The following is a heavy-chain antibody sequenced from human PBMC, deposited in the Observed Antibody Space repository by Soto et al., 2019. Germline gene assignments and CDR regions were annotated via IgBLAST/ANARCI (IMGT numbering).Heavy chain of an antibody. CDR3: ARVYDIVNGGGSFDI. V-gene: IGHV3-30*03. CDR2: ISYDGSNK. D-gene: IGHD3-9*01. CDR1: GFTFSIYG. J-gene: IGHJ3*02. Sequence: GGSLILSCASSGFTFSIYGMPWVRQAPGKGLEWVAVISYDGSNKYYADSVKGRFTISRDNSKNTLYLHMNSLRAEDTVVYYCARVYDIVNGGGSFDIWGQGTMVTVSS.